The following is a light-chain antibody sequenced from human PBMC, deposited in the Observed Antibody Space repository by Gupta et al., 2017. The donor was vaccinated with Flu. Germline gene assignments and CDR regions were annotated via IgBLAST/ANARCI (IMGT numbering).Light chain of an antibody. J-gene: IGLJ3*02. CDR2: LNSDGSH. CDR1: SGHSTYA. V-gene: IGLV4-69*01. CDR3: QTWGTDIQL. Sequence: QLAVTQSPSASASLGASVNLTCTLSSGHSTYAIAWHQHQPERGPRFLMKLNSDGSHTKGDGIPDRLSGSSSGAGRCLLISNLQSDDEGVYHCQTWGTDIQLFGGGTKLTVL.